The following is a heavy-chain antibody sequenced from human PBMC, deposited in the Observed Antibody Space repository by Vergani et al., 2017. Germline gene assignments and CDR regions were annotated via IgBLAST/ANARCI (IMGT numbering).Heavy chain of an antibody. Sequence: QVQLVQSGSEVSKPGASVKVSCQVSGYSLTELTIHWVRQAPGKGLEWMGGFDPEHGEVTFAHHIQGRVTMTEDRSTDTAYMELSSLRPEDTALYYCAIVXDYYDSSGYYLDYWGQGTLVTVSS. CDR1: GYSLTELT. CDR3: AIVXDYYDSSGYYLDY. V-gene: IGHV1-24*01. D-gene: IGHD3-22*01. J-gene: IGHJ4*02. CDR2: FDPEHGEV.